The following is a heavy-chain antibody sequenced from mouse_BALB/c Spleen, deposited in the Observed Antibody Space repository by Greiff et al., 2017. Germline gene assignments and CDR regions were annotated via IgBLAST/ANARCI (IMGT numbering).Heavy chain of an antibody. CDR3: ASKAMDY. V-gene: IGHV5-17*02. Sequence: DVKLVESGGGLVQPGGSRKLSCAASGFTFSSFGMHWVRQAPEKGLEWVAYISSGSSTIYYADTVKGRFTISRDNPKNTLFLQMTSLRSEDTAMYYCASKAMDYWGQGTSVTVSS. CDR2: ISSGSSTI. CDR1: GFTFSSFG. J-gene: IGHJ4*01.